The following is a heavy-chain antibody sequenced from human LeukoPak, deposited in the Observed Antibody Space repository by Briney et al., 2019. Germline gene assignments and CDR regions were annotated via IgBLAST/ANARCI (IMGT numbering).Heavy chain of an antibody. CDR1: GYTFTTYW. CDR2: IDPSDSYT. CDR3: ARQTTQGFDH. V-gene: IGHV5-10-1*01. J-gene: IGHJ4*02. Sequence: MRGESLQISCKASGYTFTTYWISWVRQLPGKGLEWMGRIDPSDSYTYYSPSFQGHVTISADKSISTAFLQWSSLKASDTAMYYCARQTTQGFDHWGQGTLVSVSS. D-gene: IGHD4-17*01.